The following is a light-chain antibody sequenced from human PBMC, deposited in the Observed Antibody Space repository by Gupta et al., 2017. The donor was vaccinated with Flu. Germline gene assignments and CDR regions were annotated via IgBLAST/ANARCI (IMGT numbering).Light chain of an antibody. CDR3: LLHGTSAVLT. J-gene: IGKJ5*01. CDR2: GTA. V-gene: IGKV3-20*01. Sequence: LSLPSGARDTLSCRVSYGVRSYLDWYQHKPAQAPRLLIYGTANKYTGISDRFSGSGCAIDLSLTISRRVPEDFAVYYCLLHGTSAVLTFGQGTRLEIK. CDR1: YGVRSY.